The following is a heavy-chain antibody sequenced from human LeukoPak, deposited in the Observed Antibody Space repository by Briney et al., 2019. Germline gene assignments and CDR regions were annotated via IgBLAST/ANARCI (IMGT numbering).Heavy chain of an antibody. V-gene: IGHV3-23*01. Sequence: GGSLRLSCAASGFTFSSCAMSWVRQAPGKGLEWVSSISSGGDTYYADSVKGRFTISRDNSKNTLYLQMISLRAEDTAVYYCANRGRFYFDYWGQGTLVTVSS. CDR3: ANRGRFYFDY. CDR2: ISSGGDT. D-gene: IGHD3-10*01. J-gene: IGHJ4*02. CDR1: GFTFSSCA.